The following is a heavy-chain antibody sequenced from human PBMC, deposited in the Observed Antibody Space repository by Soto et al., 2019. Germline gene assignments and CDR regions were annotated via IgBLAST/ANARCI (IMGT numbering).Heavy chain of an antibody. CDR1: GFSFSSYS. Sequence: EVQLVESGGGLVKPGGSLRLSCVASGFSFSSYSMNWVRQAPGQGLEWVSSISSSSNYIYYADSVKGRFTISRDNAKNSLYLQMNSLRAEDTAVYYCARDRVDMATVFDYWGQGTLVTVSS. J-gene: IGHJ4*02. CDR2: ISSSSNYI. CDR3: ARDRVDMATVFDY. D-gene: IGHD4-4*01. V-gene: IGHV3-21*01.